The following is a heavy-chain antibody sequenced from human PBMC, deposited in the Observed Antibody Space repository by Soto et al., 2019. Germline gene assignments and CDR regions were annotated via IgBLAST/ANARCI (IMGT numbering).Heavy chain of an antibody. D-gene: IGHD1-26*01. Sequence: GGSLRLSCAACGFTFSSYSMNWVRQAPGKGLEWVSSISSSSSYIYYADSVKGRFTISRDNAKNSLYLQMNSLRAEDTAVYYCARDPPSKRELDAFDIWGQGTMVTVSS. CDR1: GFTFSSYS. J-gene: IGHJ3*02. V-gene: IGHV3-21*01. CDR2: ISSSSSYI. CDR3: ARDPPSKRELDAFDI.